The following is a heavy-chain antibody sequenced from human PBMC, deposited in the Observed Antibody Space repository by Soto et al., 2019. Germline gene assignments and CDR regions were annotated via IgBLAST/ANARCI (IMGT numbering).Heavy chain of an antibody. CDR2: ISANGQGI. D-gene: IGHD1-7*01. J-gene: IGHJ4*02. V-gene: IGHV3-23*01. Sequence: GGSLGLSCSASGCPSSTYALSWVRQAPGKGLEWVSAISANGQGIYYADSVRGRFTISRDNSKNTIFLHMDSLRAEDTAVYYCAKDRNYPRDQFHYWGQGTLVT. CDR3: AKDRNYPRDQFHY. CDR1: GCPSSTYA.